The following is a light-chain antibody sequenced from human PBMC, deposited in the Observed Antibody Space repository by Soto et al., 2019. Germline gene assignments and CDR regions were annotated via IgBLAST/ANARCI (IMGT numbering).Light chain of an antibody. CDR2: GVS. CDR3: ISYTGSSTSYA. J-gene: IGLJ1*01. Sequence: QSALTQPASVSGSPGQSITISCSGTRSDIGSYNYVAWYQQFPGKTPKILIYGVSNRPSGVSSRFSGSKSGNTASLTISGLQAEDEADYYCISYTGSSTSYAFGSGTKLTVL. V-gene: IGLV2-14*01. CDR1: RSDIGSYNY.